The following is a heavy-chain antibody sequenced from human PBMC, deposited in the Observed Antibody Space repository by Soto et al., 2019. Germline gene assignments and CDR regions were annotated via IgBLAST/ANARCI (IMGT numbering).Heavy chain of an antibody. Sequence: PSETLSLTCIVSGGSVSSRGLYWTWIRHPPGKGLDWLGYMAFDGRTNYNPSLKSRVTISQDTSKNQFSLTLGSVTAADTAISYCARLPDISGWPFDFWGQGTLVSVS. CDR1: GGSVSSRGLY. D-gene: IGHD6-19*01. CDR2: MAFDGRT. J-gene: IGHJ4*02. CDR3: ARLPDISGWPFDF. V-gene: IGHV4-61*08.